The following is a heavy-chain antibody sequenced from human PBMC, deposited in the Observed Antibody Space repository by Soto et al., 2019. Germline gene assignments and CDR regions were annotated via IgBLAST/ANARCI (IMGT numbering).Heavy chain of an antibody. J-gene: IGHJ4*02. CDR2: INAGTGNT. CDR3: ATGLRKGYDGYFDY. CDR1: EYTFTIYA. Sequence: ASVKVSCKASEYTFTIYAIHWVRQAPGQRLEWMGWINAGTGNTQYSPKFQDRVTITKDTSATTAYMEVTSLRSEDTAVYYCATGLRKGYDGYFDYWGQGTLVTVSS. V-gene: IGHV1-3*01. D-gene: IGHD5-12*01.